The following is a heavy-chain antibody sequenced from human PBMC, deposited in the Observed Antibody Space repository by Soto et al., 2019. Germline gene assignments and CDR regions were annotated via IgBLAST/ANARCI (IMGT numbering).Heavy chain of an antibody. CDR1: GGSISSGCYY. CDR2: IYYSGST. Sequence: PSETLSLTCTVSGGSISSGCYYWSWIRQHPGKGLEWIGYIYYSGSTYYNPSLKSRVTISVDTSKNQFSLKLSSVTAADTAVYYCARDRIEQLGLIDYWGQGTLVTVSS. J-gene: IGHJ4*02. D-gene: IGHD6-13*01. CDR3: ARDRIEQLGLIDY. V-gene: IGHV4-31*03.